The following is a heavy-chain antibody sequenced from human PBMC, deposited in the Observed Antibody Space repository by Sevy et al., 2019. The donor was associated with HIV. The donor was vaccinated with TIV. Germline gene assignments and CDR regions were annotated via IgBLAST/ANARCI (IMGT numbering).Heavy chain of an antibody. CDR3: AILGTYYYDGSGYYYQVPSDY. CDR2: FDPEDGET. Sequence: ASVKVSCKVFGYTLSELSMHWVRQTPGKGLEWMGSFDPEDGETIYAQKFQGRVAMTEDTSTDTAYMELGSLRAEDTAVYYCAILGTYYYDGSGYYYQVPSDYWGQGTLVTVSS. J-gene: IGHJ4*02. CDR1: GYTLSELS. V-gene: IGHV1-24*01. D-gene: IGHD3-22*01.